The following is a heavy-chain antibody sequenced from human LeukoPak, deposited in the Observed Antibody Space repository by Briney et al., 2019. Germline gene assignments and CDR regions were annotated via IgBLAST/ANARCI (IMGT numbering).Heavy chain of an antibody. CDR1: GFTFSSYS. D-gene: IGHD4-17*01. J-gene: IGHJ4*02. CDR3: ASTVYGDYTPLDY. CDR2: ISSSSSYI. Sequence: GGSLRLSCAASGFTFSSYSMNWVRQAPGKGLEWVSSISSSSSYIYYADSVKGRFTISRGNAKNSLYLQMNSLGAEDTAVYYCASTVYGDYTPLDYWGQGTLVTVSS. V-gene: IGHV3-21*01.